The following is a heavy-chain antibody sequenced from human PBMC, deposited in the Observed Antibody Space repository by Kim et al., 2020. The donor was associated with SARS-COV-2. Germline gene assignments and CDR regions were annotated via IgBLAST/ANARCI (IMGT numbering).Heavy chain of an antibody. CDR2: IIPIFGTA. V-gene: IGHV1-69*05. J-gene: IGHJ4*02. CDR3: ARDGIAVAGTGDY. Sequence: SVKVSCKASGGTFSSYAISWVRQAPGQGLEWMGGIIPIFGTANYAQKFQGRVTITTDESTSTAYMELSSLRSEDTAVYYCARDGIAVAGTGDYWGQGTLVTVSS. CDR1: GGTFSSYA. D-gene: IGHD6-19*01.